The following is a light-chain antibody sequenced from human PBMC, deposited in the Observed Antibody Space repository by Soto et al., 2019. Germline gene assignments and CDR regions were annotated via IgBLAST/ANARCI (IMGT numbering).Light chain of an antibody. J-gene: IGKJ1*01. CDR3: QQRET. V-gene: IGKV3-20*01. Sequence: EIVLTQSPGPLSLSPGERATLSCKASQSVSNTYLAWYQHKPGQAPRLLIYGASSRATGIPDMFNGSGSGTDFTLTISRLGPEVFAVYYCQQRETFGQGTKVEIK. CDR1: QSVSNTY. CDR2: GAS.